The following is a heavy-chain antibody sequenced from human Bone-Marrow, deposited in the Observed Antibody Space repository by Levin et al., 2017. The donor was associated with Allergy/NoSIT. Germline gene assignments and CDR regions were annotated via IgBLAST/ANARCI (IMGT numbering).Heavy chain of an antibody. CDR3: ARASLYLRHFDY. J-gene: IGHJ4*02. V-gene: IGHV3-30-3*01. D-gene: IGHD2-21*01. CDR2: ISYDGSNK. CDR1: GFTFSSYA. Sequence: SCAASGFTFSSYAMHWVRQAPGKGLEWVAVISYDGSNKYYADSVKGRFTISRDNSKNTLYLQMNSLRAEDTAVYYCARASLYLRHFDYWGQGTLVTVSS.